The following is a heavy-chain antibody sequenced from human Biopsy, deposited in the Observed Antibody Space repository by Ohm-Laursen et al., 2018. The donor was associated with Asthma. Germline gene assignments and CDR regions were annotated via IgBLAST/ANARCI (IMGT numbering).Heavy chain of an antibody. D-gene: IGHD2-2*01. J-gene: IGHJ4*02. CDR3: AREAGSCISRTCYSLDF. CDR1: GGTFSTYV. V-gene: IGHV1-69*13. Sequence: SVKVSCKSLGGTFSTYVIGWGRQAPGQGLEWVGGINSVFGTTTYPQKFQDRVTITADDSTSTVYMELSSLRSEDTAVYYCAREAGSCISRTCYSLDFWGQGTLVPGSS. CDR2: INSVFGTT.